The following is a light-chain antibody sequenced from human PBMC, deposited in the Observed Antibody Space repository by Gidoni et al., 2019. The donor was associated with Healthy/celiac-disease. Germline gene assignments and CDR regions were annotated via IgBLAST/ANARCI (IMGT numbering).Light chain of an antibody. CDR1: SSNIGAGYD. J-gene: IGLJ2*01. CDR2: GNS. CDR3: QSYDSSLSGSDVV. V-gene: IGLV1-40*01. Sequence: QSVLTQPPSVSGAPGQRVTISCTGSSSNIGAGYDVHWYQQLPGTAHKLLIYGNSNRPSGVPDRFSGSKSGPSASLAITGLQAEDEADYYCQSYDSSLSGSDVVFGGGTKLTVL.